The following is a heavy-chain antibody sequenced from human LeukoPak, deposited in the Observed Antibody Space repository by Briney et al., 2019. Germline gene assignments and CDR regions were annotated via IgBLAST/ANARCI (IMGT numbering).Heavy chain of an antibody. CDR3: AREMWEPPNY. J-gene: IGHJ4*02. V-gene: IGHV3-66*01. CDR2: IYSGGST. D-gene: IGHD1-26*01. Sequence: GGSLRLSCAASGFSVSSNYMDWVRRAPGKGLEWVSVIYSGGSTYYADSVKGRFTISRDNSKNTLYPQMNSLRAEDTAVYYCAREMWEPPNYWGQGTLVTVSS. CDR1: GFSVSSNY.